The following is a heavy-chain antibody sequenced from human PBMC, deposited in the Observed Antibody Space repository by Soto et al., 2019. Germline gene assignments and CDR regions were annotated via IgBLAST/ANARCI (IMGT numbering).Heavy chain of an antibody. J-gene: IGHJ6*04. V-gene: IGHV3-48*01. CDR3: ARDPPLYDFDLDVDV. CDR1: GFTFSSYS. D-gene: IGHD3-3*01. Sequence: GGSLRLSCAASGFTFSSYSMNWVRQAPGKGLEWVSYISMSSSAIYYADSVKGRFTISRDNANNSLSLQMNSLRAEDTAVYYCARDPPLYDFDLDVDVWGKGTTVTVSS. CDR2: ISMSSSAI.